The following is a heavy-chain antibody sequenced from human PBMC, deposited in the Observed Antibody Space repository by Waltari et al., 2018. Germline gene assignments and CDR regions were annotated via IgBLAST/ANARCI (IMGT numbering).Heavy chain of an antibody. V-gene: IGHV3-23*01. D-gene: IGHD6-6*01. CDR3: ANIAAQYYYYYGMDV. Sequence: EVQLLESGGGLVQPGGSLRLSCAASGFTFSSYALSWVRQAPGKGLEWVSAISGSGGSTYYADSVKGRFTISRDNSKNTLYLQMNSLRAEDTAVYYCANIAAQYYYYYGMDVWGQGTTVTVSS. CDR2: ISGSGGST. CDR1: GFTFSSYA. J-gene: IGHJ6*02.